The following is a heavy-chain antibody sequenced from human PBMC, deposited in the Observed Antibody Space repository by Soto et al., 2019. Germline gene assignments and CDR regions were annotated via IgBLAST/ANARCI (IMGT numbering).Heavy chain of an antibody. J-gene: IGHJ6*02. Sequence: ASETLSLTCAVYGGSFSDYHWSWIRQPPGKGLESIGEILHSGSTNYNLFLKSRVTISVDTSKKQFSLKLRSVTAADTAVYYCARGRVGNYFYYGLDVWGHGTSVTVSS. CDR3: ARGRVGNYFYYGLDV. V-gene: IGHV4-34*01. CDR1: GGSFSDYH. CDR2: ILHSGST.